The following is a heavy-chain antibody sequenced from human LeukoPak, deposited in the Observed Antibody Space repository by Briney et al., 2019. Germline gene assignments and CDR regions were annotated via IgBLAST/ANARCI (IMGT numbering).Heavy chain of an antibody. CDR1: GFTFSSYS. V-gene: IGHV3-21*01. J-gene: IGHJ4*02. CDR3: AREAYCGGDCYSEDFDY. CDR2: ISSSRSYT. Sequence: PGGSLRLSCAASGFTFSSYSMNWVPQAPGKRPEWVSSISSSRSYTYYTDSVKGPFTISRDNAKNSLYLQLNSLRAEDTAVYYCAREAYCGGDCYSEDFDYWGQGTLVTVSS. D-gene: IGHD2-21*02.